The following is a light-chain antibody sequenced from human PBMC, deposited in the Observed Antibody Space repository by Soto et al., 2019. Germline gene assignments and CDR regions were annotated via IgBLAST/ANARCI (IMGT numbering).Light chain of an antibody. Sequence: EIVLTQSPGTLSLSPGERATLSCRASQSVSSSYLAWYQQKPGQAPRLLIYGASSRATGIPDMFSGSGSGTDFTLTISRLEPEDFAVYYCQQYGSSPFNFGPGTKVDIK. CDR2: GAS. J-gene: IGKJ3*01. CDR3: QQYGSSPFN. CDR1: QSVSSSY. V-gene: IGKV3-20*01.